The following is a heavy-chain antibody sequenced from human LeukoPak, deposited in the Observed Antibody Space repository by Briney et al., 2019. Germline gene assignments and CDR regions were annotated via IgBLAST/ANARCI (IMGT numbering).Heavy chain of an antibody. V-gene: IGHV3-48*03. D-gene: IGHD6-6*01. CDR1: GFTFSSYE. J-gene: IGHJ3*02. CDR3: ARELGDAFDI. Sequence: GGSLRLSCAASGFTFSSYEMNWVRQAPGKGLEWVSYISSSGSTIYYADSVKGRFTISRDNAKNSLYLQMNSLRAEDTAVYYCARELGDAFDIWGQGTMVTASS. CDR2: ISSSGSTI.